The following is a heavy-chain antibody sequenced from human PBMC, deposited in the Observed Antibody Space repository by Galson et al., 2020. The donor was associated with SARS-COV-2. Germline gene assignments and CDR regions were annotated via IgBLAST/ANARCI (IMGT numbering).Heavy chain of an antibody. Sequence: SQTLSLTCAVYGGSFSGYYWSWIRQPPGKGLEWIGEINHSGSTNYNPSLKSRVTISVDTSKNQFSLKLSSVTAADTAVYYCASLFGRQTAMVKDYWGQGTLVTVSS. V-gene: IGHV4-34*01. CDR3: ASLFGRQTAMVKDY. CDR2: INHSGST. D-gene: IGHD5-18*01. J-gene: IGHJ4*02. CDR1: GGSFSGYY.